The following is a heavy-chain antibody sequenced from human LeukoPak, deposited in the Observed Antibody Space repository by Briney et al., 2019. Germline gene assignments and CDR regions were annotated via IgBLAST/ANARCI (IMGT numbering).Heavy chain of an antibody. CDR1: GFTFSDYY. D-gene: IGHD3-22*01. CDR3: ARDPGGYYYDPSFDY. V-gene: IGHV3-11*04. J-gene: IGHJ4*02. Sequence: PGGSLRLSCAASGFTFSDYYVSWIRQAPGKGVEWGSYISSSGSTIYYADSVKGRFTISRDNAKNSLYLQMNSLRAEDTAVYYRARDPGGYYYDPSFDYWGQGTLVTVSS. CDR2: ISSSGSTI.